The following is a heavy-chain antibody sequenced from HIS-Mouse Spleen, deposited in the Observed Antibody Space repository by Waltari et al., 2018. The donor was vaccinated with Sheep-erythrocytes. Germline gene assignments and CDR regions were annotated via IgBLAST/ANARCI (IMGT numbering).Heavy chain of an antibody. J-gene: IGHJ4*02. CDR2: IYYSGST. V-gene: IGHV4-30-4*01. CDR1: VGSYSSGDYY. Sequence: QVQLQESAPGLVKPSQTLSLTGTVSVGSYSSGDYYWSWIRQPPGKGLEWIGYIYYSGSTYYNPSLKSRVTISVDTSKNQFSLKLSSVTAADTAVYYCARALANWGSSFDYWGQGTLVTVSS. CDR3: ARALANWGSSFDY. D-gene: IGHD7-27*01.